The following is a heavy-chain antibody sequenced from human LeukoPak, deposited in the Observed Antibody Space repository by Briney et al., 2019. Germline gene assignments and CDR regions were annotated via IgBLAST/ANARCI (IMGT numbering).Heavy chain of an antibody. CDR1: GGSISSSGYY. CDR3: ATQPLWFGELEVDY. Sequence: SETLSLTCTVSGGSISSSGYYWGWIRQPPGKGLEWIGSIYYSGSTYYNPSLKSRVTISVDTSKNQFSLKLSSVTAADTAVYYCATQPLWFGELEVDYWGQGTLVTVSS. V-gene: IGHV4-39*01. J-gene: IGHJ4*02. CDR2: IYYSGST. D-gene: IGHD3-10*01.